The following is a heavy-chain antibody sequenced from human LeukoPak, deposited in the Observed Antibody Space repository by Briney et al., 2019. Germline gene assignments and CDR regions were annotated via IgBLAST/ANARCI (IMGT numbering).Heavy chain of an antibody. CDR3: AKIPKGGYFDS. V-gene: IGHV3-23*01. D-gene: IGHD2-2*01. Sequence: GGSLRLSCAASGFTFSSYAMGWVRQAPGKGLEWVSTISSSGGRTYYADSVKGHFTISRDDSKNTLYLQMNSLRAEDTAVYYCAKIPKGGYFDSWGQGTLVTVSS. CDR2: ISSSGGRT. J-gene: IGHJ4*02. CDR1: GFTFSSYA.